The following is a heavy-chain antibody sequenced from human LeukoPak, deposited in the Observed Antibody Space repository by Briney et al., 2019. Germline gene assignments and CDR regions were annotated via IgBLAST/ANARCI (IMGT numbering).Heavy chain of an antibody. V-gene: IGHV3-23*01. CDR1: GFTFGTSA. J-gene: IGHJ4*02. CDR2: ITSGDGSP. D-gene: IGHD3-16*01. Sequence: PGGSLRLSCAASGFTFGTSAMSWVRQTPEKGLEWVSTITSGDGSPYYADSVKGRFTISRDNSNNMLYLQMNSLRAEDTAAYYCTKRGAYYVDYWGRGIPVTVSS. CDR3: TKRGAYYVDY.